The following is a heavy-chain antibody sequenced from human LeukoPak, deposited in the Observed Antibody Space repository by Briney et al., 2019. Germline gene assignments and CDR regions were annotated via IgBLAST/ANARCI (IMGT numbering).Heavy chain of an antibody. V-gene: IGHV3-11*01. CDR3: VRSPRQLGIRSDY. J-gene: IGHJ4*02. D-gene: IGHD6-13*01. CDR1: GFTFSDYY. CDR2: ISSRGSTI. Sequence: GVSLRLSCVASGFTFSDYYMSWIRQAPGKGLEWVSYISSRGSTIYYADSVKGRFTISRDNAKNSLDLQMNSLRAEDTAVYYCVRSPRQLGIRSDYWGQGTLVTVSS.